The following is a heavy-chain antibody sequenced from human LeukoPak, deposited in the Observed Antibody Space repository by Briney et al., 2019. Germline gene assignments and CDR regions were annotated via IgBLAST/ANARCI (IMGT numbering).Heavy chain of an antibody. V-gene: IGHV4-39*01. CDR1: GGSISSSSYY. J-gene: IGHJ4*02. D-gene: IGHD4-17*01. CDR2: LYYSGST. CDR3: ARITVTTGGVDY. Sequence: SETLSLTCTVSGGSISSSSYYWGWIRQPPGKGLEWIGSLYYSGSTYYNPSLKSRVTISVDTSKYQFSLKLSSVTAADTAVYYCARITVTTGGVDYWGQGTLVTVSS.